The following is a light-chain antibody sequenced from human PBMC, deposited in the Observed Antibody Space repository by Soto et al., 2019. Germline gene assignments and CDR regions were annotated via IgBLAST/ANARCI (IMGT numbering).Light chain of an antibody. J-gene: IGLJ1*01. V-gene: IGLV2-18*02. CDR1: SSDVGSYNR. CDR3: NTYTGSSTYV. CDR2: EVS. Sequence: QSVLTQPPSVSGSTGHSDAITCTGTSSDVGSYNRVAWYQQPPGAAHKLLIYEVSNRPSGVPDRFSGSKSGNTASLTISGLQADDEADYYCNTYTGSSTYVFGAGTRSRS.